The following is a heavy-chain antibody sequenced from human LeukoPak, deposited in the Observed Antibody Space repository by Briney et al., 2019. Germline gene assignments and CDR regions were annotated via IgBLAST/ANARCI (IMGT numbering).Heavy chain of an antibody. CDR1: GYTFTSYD. CDR3: ARGGNYYDSTSLGH. V-gene: IGHV1-8*01. Sequence: ASVKVSCKASGYTFTSYDINWVRQATGQGLERMGWMNPNSGNTGYAQKFQGRVTMTRNTSISTAYMELSSLRSEDTAVYYCARGGNYYDSTSLGHWGQGTLVTVSS. D-gene: IGHD3-22*01. CDR2: MNPNSGNT. J-gene: IGHJ4*02.